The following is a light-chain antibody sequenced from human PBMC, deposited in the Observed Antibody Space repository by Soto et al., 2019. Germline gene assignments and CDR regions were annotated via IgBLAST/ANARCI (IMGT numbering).Light chain of an antibody. V-gene: IGKV3-20*01. CDR3: QQYDSSPYT. Sequence: VMTQAPATLSVSPGERATLSCRASQTINNNVAWYQLKDGQVPRLVIYGASTRATGVPDRFSGGGSGTDFSLTISRLEPEDFAVYYCQQYDSSPYTFGQGTKVDIK. CDR2: GAS. CDR1: QTINNN. J-gene: IGKJ2*01.